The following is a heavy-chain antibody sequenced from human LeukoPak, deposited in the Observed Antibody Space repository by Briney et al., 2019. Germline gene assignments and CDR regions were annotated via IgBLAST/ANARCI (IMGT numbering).Heavy chain of an antibody. V-gene: IGHV3-21*04. J-gene: IGHJ5*02. CDR3: TVAWVRHYFDP. CDR1: GFTFSSYS. D-gene: IGHD1-26*01. Sequence: GGSLRLSCAASGFTFSSYSMNWVRQAPGKGLEWVSSISSSSSYIYYADSVKGRFTISRDNAKNSLYLQMNSLRAEDTAVYYCTVAWVRHYFDPWGQGTLVTVSS. CDR2: ISSSSSYI.